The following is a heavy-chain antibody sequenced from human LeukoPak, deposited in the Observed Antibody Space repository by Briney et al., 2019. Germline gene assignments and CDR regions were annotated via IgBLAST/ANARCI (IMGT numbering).Heavy chain of an antibody. J-gene: IGHJ6*03. Sequence: GGSLRLSCAASGFTFNDYGMSWVRQAPGKGLEWVSAIGGSGDRTHYADSVKGRFTISRDNSKNTLYLQMNSLRAEDTAVYYCAKDSKIVGATFRSYHYMDVWGKGTAVTVSS. D-gene: IGHD1-26*01. CDR3: AKDSKIVGATFRSYHYMDV. V-gene: IGHV3-23*01. CDR2: IGGSGDRT. CDR1: GFTFNDYG.